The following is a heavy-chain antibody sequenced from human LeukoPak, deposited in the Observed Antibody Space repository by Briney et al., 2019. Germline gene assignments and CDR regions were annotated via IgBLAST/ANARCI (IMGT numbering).Heavy chain of an antibody. CDR3: ASSKGYCSSTSCPNWFDR. Sequence: GASVKVSCKASGYTFTGYYMHWVRQAPGQGLEWMGWINPNSGGTNYAQKFQGRVTMTRDTSISTAYMELSRLRSDDTAVYYCASSKGYCSSTSCPNWFDRWGQGTLVTVSS. V-gene: IGHV1-2*02. CDR1: GYTFTGYY. CDR2: INPNSGGT. D-gene: IGHD2-2*01. J-gene: IGHJ5*02.